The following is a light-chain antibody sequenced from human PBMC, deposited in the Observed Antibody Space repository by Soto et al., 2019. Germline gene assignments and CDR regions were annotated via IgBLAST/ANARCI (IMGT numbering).Light chain of an antibody. J-gene: IGKJ5*01. V-gene: IGKV3-15*01. CDR1: QSVRSN. CDR2: AAS. Sequence: EIVMTQSTAPLSVSPGEWATLSCRASQSVRSNLAWYQQRPGQAPRLLIYAASTRATGIPARFSGSGSGTEFTLIIDSLQSEDFAVYYCQQYNNWPRTFGQVTLLEIK. CDR3: QQYNNWPRT.